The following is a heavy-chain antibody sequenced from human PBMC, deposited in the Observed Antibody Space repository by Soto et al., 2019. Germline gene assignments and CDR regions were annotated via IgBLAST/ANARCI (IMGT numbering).Heavy chain of an antibody. CDR2: IFSDNER. J-gene: IGHJ6*02. CDR1: GFSLTTGKMG. D-gene: IGHD3-9*01. CDR3: ARMKVDSYQFYYAMDV. Sequence: SGPTLVNPTETLTLTCTVSGFSLTTGKMGVSWIRQPPGKALEWLAHIFSDNERSYSTSLQGRLTISKDTSGSQVVLSMTNVDPVDTATYYCARMKVDSYQFYYAMDVWGQGTTVTVAS. V-gene: IGHV2-26*01.